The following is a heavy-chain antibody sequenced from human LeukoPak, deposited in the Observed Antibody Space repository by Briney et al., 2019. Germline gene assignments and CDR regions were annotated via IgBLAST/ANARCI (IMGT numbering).Heavy chain of an antibody. D-gene: IGHD3-10*01. CDR3: ARDRGPWFGELDNY. Sequence: GGSLRLSCAASGLNFNSYSMNWVRQAPGKGLEWVSSISSSSSYIYYADSVKGRFTISRDNAKNSLYLQMNSLRAEDTAVYYCARDRGPWFGELDNYWGQGTLVTVSS. CDR1: GLNFNSYS. CDR2: ISSSSSYI. V-gene: IGHV3-21*01. J-gene: IGHJ4*02.